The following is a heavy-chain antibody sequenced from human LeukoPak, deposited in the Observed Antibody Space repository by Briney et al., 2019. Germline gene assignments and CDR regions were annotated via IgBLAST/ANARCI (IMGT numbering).Heavy chain of an antibody. CDR2: ISWNSGSI. CDR3: AKGYRKGRWLPLDY. CDR1: GFIFDDYA. Sequence: PGGSLRLSCAASGFIFDDYAMHWVRQAPGKGLEWVSGISWNSGSIGYADSAKGRFTISRDNAKNSLYLQMNSLRAEDTALYYCAKGYRKGRWLPLDYWGQGILVTVSS. J-gene: IGHJ4*02. V-gene: IGHV3-9*01. D-gene: IGHD5-24*01.